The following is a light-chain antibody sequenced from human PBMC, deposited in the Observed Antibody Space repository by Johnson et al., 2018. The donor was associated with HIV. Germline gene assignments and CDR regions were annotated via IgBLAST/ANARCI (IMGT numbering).Light chain of an antibody. CDR1: SSNIGNNY. CDR3: GTWDSSLSAEV. Sequence: QSVLTQPPSVSAAPGQKDTISCSGSSSNIGNNYVSWYQQLPGTAPKLLIYDNNKRPSGIPDRFSGSKSGTSATLGITGLQTGDEADYYCGTWDSSLSAEVFGTGTKVTVL. CDR2: DNN. J-gene: IGLJ1*01. V-gene: IGLV1-51*01.